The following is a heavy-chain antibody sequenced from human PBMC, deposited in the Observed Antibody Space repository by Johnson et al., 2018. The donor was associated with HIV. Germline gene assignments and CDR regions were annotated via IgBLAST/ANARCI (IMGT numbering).Heavy chain of an antibody. Sequence: VQLVESGGGLIQPGGSLRLSCAASGFTFSSYAMSWVRQAPGKGLEWVSVIYSGDNTVYADSVKGRFTVSRDNSKNTLYLQMNSLRAEDTAVYYCAKVLDYGNVFDIWGLGTMVTVSS. CDR2: IYSGDNT. J-gene: IGHJ3*02. D-gene: IGHD4-17*01. CDR3: AKVLDYGNVFDI. CDR1: GFTFSSYA. V-gene: IGHV3-23*03.